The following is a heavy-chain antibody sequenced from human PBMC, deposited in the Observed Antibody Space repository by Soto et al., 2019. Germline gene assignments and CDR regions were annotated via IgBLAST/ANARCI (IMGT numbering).Heavy chain of an antibody. CDR3: ARDDVLCDGGRCYGIPLDV. CDR1: GYTFTSDF. Sequence: ASVKGSCKGFGYTFTSDFIHWVRQAPGQRLKWMGIINPSGGTTYYADSVKGRFTISRDTSENTLHLQMDSLRVEDTAVYYCARDDVLCDGGRCYGIPLDVWGKGTTVTVSS. D-gene: IGHD2-15*01. CDR2: INPSGGTT. V-gene: IGHV1-46*04. J-gene: IGHJ6*04.